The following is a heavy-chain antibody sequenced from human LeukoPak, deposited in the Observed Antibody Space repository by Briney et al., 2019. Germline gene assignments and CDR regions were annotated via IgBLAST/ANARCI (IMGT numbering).Heavy chain of an antibody. V-gene: IGHV4-59*01. CDR2: IYYSGST. CDR3: ARVARCTSCFDVDY. J-gene: IGHJ4*02. CDR1: GGSISSYY. D-gene: IGHD2-2*01. Sequence: SETLSLTCSVSGGSISSYYWSWIRQPPGKGLQWIGYIYYSGSTNYNPSLKSRVTISVDTSKNQFSLQLRSVTAADTAVYYCARVARCTSCFDVDYWGQGTLVTVSS.